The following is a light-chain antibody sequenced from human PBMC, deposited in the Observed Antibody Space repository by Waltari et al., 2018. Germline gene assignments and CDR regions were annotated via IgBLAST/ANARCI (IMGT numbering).Light chain of an antibody. CDR1: TSNIGRNY. Sequence: QSVLTQPPSASGTPGQRVTISCSGSTSNIGRNYVYWYQQFPGTAPKLLVYRNNERPSGVPDRISGSKSVTSASLAISGLRSEDEADYYCATWDGSLTAWVFGGGTKVTVL. V-gene: IGLV1-47*01. J-gene: IGLJ3*02. CDR3: ATWDGSLTAWV. CDR2: RNN.